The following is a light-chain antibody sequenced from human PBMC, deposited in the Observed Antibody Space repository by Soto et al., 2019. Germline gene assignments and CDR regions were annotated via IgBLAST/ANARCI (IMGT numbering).Light chain of an antibody. CDR2: KAS. CDR3: QQYNSFPT. V-gene: IGKV1-5*03. CDR1: QSISSW. J-gene: IGKJ1*01. Sequence: DIQMTQSPSTLSASLGDRVTITCRASQSISSWLAWYQQKPGKAPKLLIYKASSLESGVPSRFSGSGSGTEFSLTISSLQTDDFATYYCQQYNSFPTFGQETKVDIK.